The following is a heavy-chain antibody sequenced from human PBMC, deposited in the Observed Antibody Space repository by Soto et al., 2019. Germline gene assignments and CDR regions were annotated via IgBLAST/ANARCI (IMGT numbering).Heavy chain of an antibody. D-gene: IGHD6-6*01. V-gene: IGHV3-33*01. CDR3: ARGRYSSSNFDY. J-gene: IGHJ4*02. CDR2: IWYDGSNK. CDR1: GFTFSSYG. Sequence: GGSLRLSCAASGFTFSSYGMHWVRQAPGKGLEWVAVIWYDGSNKYYADSVKGRFTISRDNSKSTLYLQMNSLRADDTAVYYCARGRYSSSNFDYWGQGTLVTVSS.